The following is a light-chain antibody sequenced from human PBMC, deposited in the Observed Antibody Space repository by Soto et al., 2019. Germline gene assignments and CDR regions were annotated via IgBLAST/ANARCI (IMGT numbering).Light chain of an antibody. J-gene: IGKJ1*01. CDR2: VAS. V-gene: IGKV3-20*01. Sequence: EIVLTQSPGTLSLSPGERATLSCRASQSVSSSYLAWYQQKPGQAPRLLIYVASSRATGIPDRFSGSGSGTDFTLTISRLEPKDFAVYYCQQYGSSPPWTFGQGTKVEIK. CDR3: QQYGSSPPWT. CDR1: QSVSSSY.